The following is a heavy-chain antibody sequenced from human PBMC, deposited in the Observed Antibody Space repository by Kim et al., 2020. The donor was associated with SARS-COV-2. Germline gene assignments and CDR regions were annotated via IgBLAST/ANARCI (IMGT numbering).Heavy chain of an antibody. D-gene: IGHD4-17*01. J-gene: IGHJ5*02. CDR1: GFIFSDYA. Sequence: GGSLRLSCVASGFIFSDYAMSWVRQSPGKGLEWVSSITGSAGKTFYEDFVRGRFTISRDNSKNTLHLQMYNLKVEDTAIYYCARDRAGDFPNWFDPWGQGTLVPVSS. CDR3: ARDRAGDFPNWFDP. CDR2: ITGSAGKT. V-gene: IGHV3-23*01.